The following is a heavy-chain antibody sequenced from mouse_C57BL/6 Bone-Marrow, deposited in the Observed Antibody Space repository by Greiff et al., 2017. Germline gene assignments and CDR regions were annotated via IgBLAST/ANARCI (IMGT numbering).Heavy chain of an antibody. CDR1: GFTFSDYG. D-gene: IGHD2-12*01. Sequence: EVKLMESGGGLVKPGGSLKLSCAASGFTFSDYGMHWVRQAPEKGLAWVAYISSGSSTIYYADTVKGRFTISRDNAKNTLFLQMTSLRSEDTAMYYCAKGYSSWFAYWGQGTLVTVSA. CDR3: AKGYSSWFAY. J-gene: IGHJ3*01. V-gene: IGHV5-17*01. CDR2: ISSGSSTI.